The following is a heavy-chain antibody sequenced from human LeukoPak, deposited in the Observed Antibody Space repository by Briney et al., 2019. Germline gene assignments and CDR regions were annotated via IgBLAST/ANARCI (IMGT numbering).Heavy chain of an antibody. D-gene: IGHD5-24*01. CDR2: VIPIFGAA. Sequence: SVKVSCKASGGTFSSYTINWVRQAPGQGLEWMGGVIPIFGAANYAQNFRGRVTITADESTSTAYLELSSLRSEDPAMYYCARGSVDMATSTWDGVDYWGQGTLVTVSS. CDR1: GGTFSSYT. J-gene: IGHJ4*02. V-gene: IGHV1-69*01. CDR3: ARGSVDMATSTWDGVDY.